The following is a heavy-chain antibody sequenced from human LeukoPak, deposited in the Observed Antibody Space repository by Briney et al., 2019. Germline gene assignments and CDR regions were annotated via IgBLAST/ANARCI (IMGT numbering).Heavy chain of an antibody. CDR1: GYTVTGHY. CDR3: AKDAYSGFTSSYNMDS. J-gene: IGHJ4*02. V-gene: IGHV1-2*02. CDR2: INPNSGGT. D-gene: IGHD5-18*01. Sequence: GAAVKVSCKASGYTVTGHYLHWVRQAPGQGLEWMGWINPNSGGTNYAQKFQGRGTMTRDTSINTAYMELNSLTSDDTAMYYCAKDAYSGFTSSYNMDSWGQGTLVTVSS.